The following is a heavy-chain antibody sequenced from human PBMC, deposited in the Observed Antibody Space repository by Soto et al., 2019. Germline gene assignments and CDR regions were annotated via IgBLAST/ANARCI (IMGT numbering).Heavy chain of an antibody. CDR2: ISAYNGNT. V-gene: IGHV1-18*01. D-gene: IGHD2-2*01. J-gene: IGHJ5*02. CDR1: GYTFTSYG. CDR3: ARDRMGDTEVVPAAMPWFDP. Sequence: ASVKVSCKASGYTFTSYGISWVRQAPGQGLEWMGWISAYNGNTNYAQKLQGRVTMTTDTSTSTAYMELRSRSSDGTAVYYCARDRMGDTEVVPAAMPWFDPRGDASLITV.